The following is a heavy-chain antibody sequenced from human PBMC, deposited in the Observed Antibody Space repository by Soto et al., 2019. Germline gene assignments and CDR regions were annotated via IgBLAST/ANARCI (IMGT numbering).Heavy chain of an antibody. D-gene: IGHD3-16*01. CDR2: ISYDRSDT. Sequence: QLAESGGGVVQSGRALRLSCEASGFTFSSFGMHWVLQAPGKGLEWVAVISYDRSDTYFADSVKGRFTISRDNAKNTAYLQMNSLRFEDTAVFYCVNDSHFLGSCNFDLWGRGALVSVSS. CDR3: VNDSHFLGSCNFDL. J-gene: IGHJ2*01. CDR1: GFTFSSFG. V-gene: IGHV3-30*18.